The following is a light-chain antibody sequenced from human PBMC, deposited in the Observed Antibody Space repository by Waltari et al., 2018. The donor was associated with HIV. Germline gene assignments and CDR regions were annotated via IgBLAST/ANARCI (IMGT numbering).Light chain of an antibody. CDR2: WDN. CDR3: AAWDDSLSGRV. CDR1: NSNIGINY. J-gene: IGLJ3*02. Sequence: QSVLTQPPSASGTPGQRVTIYCSGSNSNIGINYVYWYQQLPGTAPKLLIYWDNHGPSGVPCRFSGSKSGTSASLAISGLRSEDEADYYCAAWDDSLSGRVFGGGTNLTVL. V-gene: IGLV1-47*01.